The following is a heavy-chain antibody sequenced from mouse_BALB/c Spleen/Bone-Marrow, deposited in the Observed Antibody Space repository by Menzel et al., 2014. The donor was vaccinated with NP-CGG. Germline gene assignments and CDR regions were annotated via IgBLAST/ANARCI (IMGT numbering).Heavy chain of an antibody. J-gene: IGHJ3*01. CDR2: IDPANGNT. Sequence: EVQLQQSGAELVKTGASVKLSCTASGFNIKDIYMHWVKQRPEQGLEWIGRIDPANGNTKYEMKFKGKATITADTSSNTAYLQLSSLTSEDTAVYYCASYYRYDRRFAYWGQGTLVTVSA. V-gene: IGHV14-3*02. CDR1: GFNIKDIY. CDR3: ASYYRYDRRFAY. D-gene: IGHD2-14*01.